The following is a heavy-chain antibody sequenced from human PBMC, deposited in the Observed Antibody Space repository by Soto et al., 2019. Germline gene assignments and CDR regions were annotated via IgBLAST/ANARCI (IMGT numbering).Heavy chain of an antibody. CDR3: ARRGSGWYS. D-gene: IGHD6-19*01. V-gene: IGHV5-10-1*01. CDR1: GYSFTIYW. Sequence: PGESLKISCKGSGYSFTIYWISWVRQMPGKVLDWMGRIDPSDSYTNXXPSFQGHXXISADKSISTXYLQWXSLKASDTAMYYCARRGSGWYSWCQGTLVTXSS. J-gene: IGHJ4*02. CDR2: IDPSDSYT.